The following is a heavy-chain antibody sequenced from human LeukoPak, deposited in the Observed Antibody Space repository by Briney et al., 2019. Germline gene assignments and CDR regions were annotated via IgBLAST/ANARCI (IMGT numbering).Heavy chain of an antibody. CDR3: ATAELFNSYDSSGYGY. Sequence: AASVKVSCKASGYTFTSYYMHWVRQAPGKGLEWMGGFDPEDGETIYAQKFQGRVTMTEDTSTDTAYMELSSLRSEGTAVYYCATAELFNSYDSSGYGYWGQGTLVTVSS. V-gene: IGHV1-24*01. D-gene: IGHD3-22*01. J-gene: IGHJ4*02. CDR1: GYTFTSYY. CDR2: FDPEDGET.